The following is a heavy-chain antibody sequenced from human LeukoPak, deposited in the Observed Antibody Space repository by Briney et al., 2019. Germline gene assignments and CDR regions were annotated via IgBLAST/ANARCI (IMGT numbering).Heavy chain of an antibody. D-gene: IGHD3-22*01. CDR3: ARDMIVVVITSDFDY. J-gene: IGHJ4*02. Sequence: PGGSLRLSCAASGFTFSSYAMHWVRQAPGKGLEWVAVISYDGSNKYYADSVKGRFTISRDNSKNTLHLQMNSLRAEDTAVYYCARDMIVVVITSDFDYWGQGTLVTVSS. V-gene: IGHV3-30-3*01. CDR2: ISYDGSNK. CDR1: GFTFSSYA.